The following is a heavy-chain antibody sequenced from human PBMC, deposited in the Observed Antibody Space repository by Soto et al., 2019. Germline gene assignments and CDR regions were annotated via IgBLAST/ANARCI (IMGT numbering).Heavy chain of an antibody. Sequence: SETLSLTCTVSGGSISSGGYYWSWIRQHPGKGLEWIGYIYYSGSTYYNPSLKSRVTISVDTSKNQFSLKLSSVTAADTAVYYCARADSYYGSGSYPITKSYYFDYWGQGTLVTVSS. V-gene: IGHV4-31*03. D-gene: IGHD3-10*01. CDR3: ARADSYYGSGSYPITKSYYFDY. CDR1: GGSISSGGYY. J-gene: IGHJ4*02. CDR2: IYYSGST.